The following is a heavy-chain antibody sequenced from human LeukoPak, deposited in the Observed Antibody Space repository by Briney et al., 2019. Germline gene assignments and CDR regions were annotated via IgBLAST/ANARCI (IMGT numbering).Heavy chain of an antibody. CDR2: IKQDGSEK. D-gene: IGHD6-13*01. Sequence: PGGSLRLSCAASGFTFSSYWMSWARQAPGKGLEWVANIKQDGSEKYYVDSVKGRFTISRDNAKNSLYLQMNSLRAEDTAVYYCARGYSSSWYYFDYWGQGTLVTVSS. J-gene: IGHJ4*02. V-gene: IGHV3-7*04. CDR3: ARGYSSSWYYFDY. CDR1: GFTFSSYW.